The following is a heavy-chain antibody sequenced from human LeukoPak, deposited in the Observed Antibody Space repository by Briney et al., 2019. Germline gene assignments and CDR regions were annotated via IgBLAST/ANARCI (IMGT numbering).Heavy chain of an antibody. CDR2: IYYSGST. CDR3: AREVGATFL. D-gene: IGHD1-26*01. CDR1: GGSISGYH. Sequence: PSETLSLTCNVSGGSISGYHWSWIRQPPGKGLEWIGSIYYSGSTYYNPSLKSRVTISVDTSKNQFSLKLSSVTAADTAVYYCAREVGATFLWGQGTLVTVSS. J-gene: IGHJ4*02. V-gene: IGHV4-39*07.